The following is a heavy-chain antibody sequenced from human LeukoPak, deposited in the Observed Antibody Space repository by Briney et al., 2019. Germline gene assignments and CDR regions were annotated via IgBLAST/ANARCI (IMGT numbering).Heavy chain of an antibody. J-gene: IGHJ3*01. CDR1: GYTFTDYY. CDR3: SRDGAFDL. Sequence: ASVKVSCKASGYTFTDYYMHWVRQAPGQGLEWMGWINPNSGGTNYAQNFQGRVTMTRDTSISTAHMELSRLRSDDTAIYYCSRDGAFDLWGQGTMVTVSS. CDR2: INPNSGGT. V-gene: IGHV1-2*02.